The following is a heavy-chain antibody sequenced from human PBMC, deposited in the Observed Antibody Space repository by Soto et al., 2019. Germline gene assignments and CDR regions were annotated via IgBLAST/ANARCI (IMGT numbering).Heavy chain of an antibody. D-gene: IGHD6-13*01. CDR2: INPNSGGT. V-gene: IGHV1-2*02. CDR3: ARGGSSSWYDAFDI. CDR1: GYTFTGYY. J-gene: IGHJ3*02. Sequence: QVQLVHAGAEVKKPGASVKVSCKASGYTFTGYYMHWVRQAPGQGLEWMGWINPNSGGTNYAQKFQGRVTMSRDTSISKAYMELSRLRSDDTAVYYCARGGSSSWYDAFDIWGQGTMVTVSS.